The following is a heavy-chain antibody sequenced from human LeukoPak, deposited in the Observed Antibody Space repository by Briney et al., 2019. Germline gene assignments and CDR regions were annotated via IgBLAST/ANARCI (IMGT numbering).Heavy chain of an antibody. CDR3: ARGGTYDI. J-gene: IGHJ3*02. CDR2: MKQDGSQK. V-gene: IGHV3-7*01. CDR1: GFTFSMYW. Sequence: GESLRLSCVASGFTFSMYWMTWFRQAPGKGLEWVANMKQDGSQKNYVDSVKGRFTISRDNAKRSLYLQMNSLRGEDTAVYYCARGGTYDIWGQGTRVTVSS.